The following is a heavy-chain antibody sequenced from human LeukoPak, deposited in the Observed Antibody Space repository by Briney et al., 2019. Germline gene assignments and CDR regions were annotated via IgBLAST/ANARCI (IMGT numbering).Heavy chain of an antibody. CDR1: GDSVSSNIPA. J-gene: IGHJ4*02. Sequence: SQTLSLTCAISGDSVSSNIPAWNWIRQSPSRGLEWLGRTYYRSKWYTEYALSVKRRITINPDTSKNHISLQLKSVTPEDTAVYYCARVRDDYNYYFDYWCQGTLVTVSS. CDR3: ARVRDDYNYYFDY. D-gene: IGHD5-24*01. V-gene: IGHV6-1*01. CDR2: TYYRSKWYT.